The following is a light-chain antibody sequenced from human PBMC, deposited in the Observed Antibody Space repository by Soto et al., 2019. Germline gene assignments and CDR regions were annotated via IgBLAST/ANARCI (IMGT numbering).Light chain of an antibody. V-gene: IGKV1-5*01. Sequence: DIQMTQSPSTLSASVGDRVTITCRASQSISSKLAWYQQKPGKAPKLLIYDASNLESGVPSRVSGSGSGTPFSLTIDSLQPDEFATDDWPHYNSYSWTFGQGAKV. CDR1: QSISSK. CDR3: PHYNSYSWT. J-gene: IGKJ1*01. CDR2: DAS.